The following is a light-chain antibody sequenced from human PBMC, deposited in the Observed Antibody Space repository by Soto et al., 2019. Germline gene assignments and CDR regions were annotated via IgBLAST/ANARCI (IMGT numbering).Light chain of an antibody. CDR1: QSISSW. V-gene: IGKV1-5*03. J-gene: IGKJ2*01. CDR3: QQYNSYSHT. Sequence: DIQMTQSPSTLSASVGDRVTITCRASQSISSWLAWYQQKPGQAPKLLIYKASSLESGVPARFSGSGSGTEFTLTISSLQPDDFATYYCQQYNSYSHTFGQGTKLEIK. CDR2: KAS.